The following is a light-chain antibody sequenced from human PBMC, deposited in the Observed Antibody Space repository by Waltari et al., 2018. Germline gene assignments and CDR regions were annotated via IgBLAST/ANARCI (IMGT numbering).Light chain of an antibody. Sequence: DIQMTQSPSALSASVGDRVTITCQASHDIYNSLNWYQQKPGKAPKVLIYEASNLETGVPSRFVGSAYGTDFTLTISSLRPEVTATYYCQQYEALPLTFGQGTRLEIK. J-gene: IGKJ5*01. V-gene: IGKV1-33*01. CDR1: HDIYNS. CDR2: EAS. CDR3: QQYEALPLT.